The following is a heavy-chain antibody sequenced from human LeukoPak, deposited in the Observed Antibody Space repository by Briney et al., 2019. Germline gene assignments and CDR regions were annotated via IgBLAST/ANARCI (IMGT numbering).Heavy chain of an antibody. V-gene: IGHV3-7*04. Sequence: GGSLRLSRAASGFTFSNYWMSWVRQAPGKGLEWVANIKQDGSEKYYVDSVKGRFTISRDNAQNSLFLQMNSLRAEETAVYYCARGEYYYDGGYWGQGTLVTVSS. J-gene: IGHJ4*02. CDR1: GFTFSNYW. CDR3: ARGEYYYDGGY. CDR2: IKQDGSEK. D-gene: IGHD3-22*01.